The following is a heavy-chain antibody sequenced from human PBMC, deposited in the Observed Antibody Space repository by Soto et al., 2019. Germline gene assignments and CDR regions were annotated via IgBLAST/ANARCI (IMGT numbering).Heavy chain of an antibody. CDR1: GFTFSNAW. J-gene: IGHJ5*02. CDR2: IKSKTDGGTT. D-gene: IGHD2-2*01. CDR3: TTDHPGELPAAMQSNWFDP. V-gene: IGHV3-15*01. Sequence: EVQLVESGGGLVKPGGSLRLSCAASGFTFSNAWMSWVRQAPGKGLEWVGRIKSKTDGGTTDYAAPVKGRFTISRDDSKNTLYLQMNRLKTEDTAVYYCTTDHPGELPAAMQSNWFDPWGQGTLVTVSS.